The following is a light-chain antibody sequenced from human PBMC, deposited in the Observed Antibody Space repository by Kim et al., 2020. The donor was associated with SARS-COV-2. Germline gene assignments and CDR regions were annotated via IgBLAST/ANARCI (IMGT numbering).Light chain of an antibody. CDR2: GKN. CDR1: RLRTYD. CDR3: NSRDSSGNHVL. V-gene: IGLV3-19*01. Sequence: ALGQRVRMTCQGDRLRTYDASWYQQKSGQAPLLVIYGKNSRPSGIPDRFSGSNSGNTASLTITGAQAEDEADYYCNSRDSSGNHVLFGGGTQLTVL. J-gene: IGLJ2*01.